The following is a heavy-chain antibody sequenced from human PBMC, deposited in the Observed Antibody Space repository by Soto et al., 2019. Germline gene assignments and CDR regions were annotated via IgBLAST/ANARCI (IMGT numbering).Heavy chain of an antibody. CDR1: GFTFSSYW. V-gene: IGHV3-7*01. J-gene: IGHJ4*02. CDR2: IKQDGSEK. D-gene: IGHD3-22*01. Sequence: EVQLVESGGGLVQPGGSLRLSCAASGFTFSSYWMSWVRQAPGKGLEWVANIKQDGSEKYYVDSVKGRFTISRDNAKNSLYLQMNSLRAEDTAVYYCAVPPYYYDSSAYIYWGQGTLVTVSS. CDR3: AVPPYYYDSSAYIY.